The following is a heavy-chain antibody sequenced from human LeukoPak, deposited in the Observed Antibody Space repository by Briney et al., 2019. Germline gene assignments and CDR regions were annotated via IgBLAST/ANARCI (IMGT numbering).Heavy chain of an antibody. J-gene: IGHJ3*02. CDR1: GFTFSSYW. D-gene: IGHD6-19*01. V-gene: IGHV3-7*01. CDR2: IKQDGSEK. Sequence: GGSLRLSCAASGFTFSSYWMSWVRQAPGKGLEWVANIKQDGSEKCYVDSVKGRFTISRDNAKNSLYLQMNSLRAEDTAVYYCARESAPLSGWYKWSDAFDIWGQGTMVTVSS. CDR3: ARESAPLSGWYKWSDAFDI.